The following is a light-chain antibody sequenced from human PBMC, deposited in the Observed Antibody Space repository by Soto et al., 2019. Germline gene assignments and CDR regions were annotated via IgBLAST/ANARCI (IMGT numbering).Light chain of an antibody. J-gene: IGLJ1*01. CDR2: EVS. Sequence: QSALTQPASVSGSPGQSITISCTGTSSDVGSYNLVSWYQQDPGKAPKLIISEVSKRPSGVSNRFSGSKSGNTASLTISGLQADDDADHYCFSSPGSRILVFGIGTKVTV. CDR3: FSSPGSRILV. V-gene: IGLV2-23*02. CDR1: SSDVGSYNL.